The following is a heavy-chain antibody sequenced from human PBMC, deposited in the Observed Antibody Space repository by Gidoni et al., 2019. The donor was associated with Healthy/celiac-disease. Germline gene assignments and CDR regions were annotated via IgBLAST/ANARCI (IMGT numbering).Heavy chain of an antibody. J-gene: IGHJ5*02. D-gene: IGHD2-21*01. V-gene: IGHV3-30-3*01. Sequence: QVKLVESGGGVVKPGRSLRLPSAATGFPLSGYAMHWVRQAPGKGLEWVAVISYDGSNKYYADSVKGRFTISRDNSKNTLYLQMNSLRAEDTAVYYCATLGGQHIVVVISWGQRTLVTVSS. CDR1: GFPLSGYA. CDR2: ISYDGSNK. CDR3: ATLGGQHIVVVIS.